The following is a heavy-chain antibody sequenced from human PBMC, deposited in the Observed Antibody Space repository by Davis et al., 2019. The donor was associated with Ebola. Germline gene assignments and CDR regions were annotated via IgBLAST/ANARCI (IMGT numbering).Heavy chain of an antibody. CDR1: GYTFTSYY. D-gene: IGHD3-3*01. CDR3: ARHWRRSYDFWSGASYYMDV. Sequence: ASVKVSCKASGYTFTSYYMHWVRQAPGQGLEWMGIINPSGGSTSYAQKFQGRVSMTRDTSTSTVYMELSSLRSEDTAVYYCARHWRRSYDFWSGASYYMDVWGKGTTVTVSS. J-gene: IGHJ6*03. V-gene: IGHV1-46*01. CDR2: INPSGGST.